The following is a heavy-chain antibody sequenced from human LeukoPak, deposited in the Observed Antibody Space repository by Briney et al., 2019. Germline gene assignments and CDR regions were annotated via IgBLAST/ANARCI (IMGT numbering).Heavy chain of an antibody. J-gene: IGHJ4*02. CDR3: TRGSLSGSSRDY. D-gene: IGHD1-26*01. V-gene: IGHV1-8*01. Sequence: ASVKVSCKASGYTFNGYDINWVRQATGQGLEWMGWMNPNPGDTGYAQKFQGRVTMTRNTSIDTAYMELSGLKSEDTAVYYCTRGSLSGSSRDYWGQGTLVTVSS. CDR2: MNPNPGDT. CDR1: GYTFNGYD.